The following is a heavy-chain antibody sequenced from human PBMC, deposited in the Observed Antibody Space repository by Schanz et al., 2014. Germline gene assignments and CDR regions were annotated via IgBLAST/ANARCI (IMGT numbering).Heavy chain of an antibody. V-gene: IGHV7-4-1*02. CDR1: GYTFTNYA. CDR2: INTNTGNP. Sequence: QVQLVQSGSELKKPGASVKVSCKASGYTFTNYAMNWVRQAPGQGLEWMGWINTNTGNPMYAQGFTGRFVFSLDTSASTAYLQSSSLKSEDTAVYYWARDSDVGYDYDSSGYYDFAYWGQGTLVTVSS. J-gene: IGHJ4*02. CDR3: ARDSDVGYDYDSSGYYDFAY. D-gene: IGHD3-22*01.